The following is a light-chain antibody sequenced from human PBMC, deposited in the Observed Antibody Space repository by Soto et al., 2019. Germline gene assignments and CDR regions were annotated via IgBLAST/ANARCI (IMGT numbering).Light chain of an antibody. CDR2: VAS. CDR3: QQYNVWPLT. Sequence: EIVMTQSPATLSVSPGERATLSCRASQSVSSNLAWYQQQPGQTPKLLIYVASTRATGIPARFSGSGSGTDFTLPIGSLQAEDFAVYYCQQYNVWPLTFGGGTKVELK. J-gene: IGKJ4*02. CDR1: QSVSSN. V-gene: IGKV3-15*01.